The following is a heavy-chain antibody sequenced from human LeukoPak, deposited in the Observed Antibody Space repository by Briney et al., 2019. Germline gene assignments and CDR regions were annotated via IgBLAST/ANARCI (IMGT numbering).Heavy chain of an antibody. D-gene: IGHD5-12*01. CDR1: GGTFSSYA. CDR3: ARGRSTYEQDAFDI. V-gene: IGHV1-69*06. CDR2: IIPIFGTA. J-gene: IGHJ3*02. Sequence: SVKVSCKASGGTFSSYAISWVRQAPGQGLEWMGVIIPIFGTANYAQKFQGRVTITADKSTSTAYMELSSLRSEDTAVYYCARGRSTYEQDAFDIWGQGTMVTVSS.